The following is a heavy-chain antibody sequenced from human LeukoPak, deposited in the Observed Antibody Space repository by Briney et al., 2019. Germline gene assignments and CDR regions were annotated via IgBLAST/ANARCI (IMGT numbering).Heavy chain of an antibody. CDR1: GFTFSSYS. CDR2: ISRSSGTI. J-gene: IGHJ4*02. Sequence: GGSLRLSCAASGFTFSSYSMNWVRQAPGKGLEWVSYISRSSGTIYYADSVKGRSTISRDNAKNSLYLQMNSLRAEDTAAYYCARALNLLDPVTLDYWGQGTLVTVSS. D-gene: IGHD1-1*01. CDR3: ARALNLLDPVTLDY. V-gene: IGHV3-48*01.